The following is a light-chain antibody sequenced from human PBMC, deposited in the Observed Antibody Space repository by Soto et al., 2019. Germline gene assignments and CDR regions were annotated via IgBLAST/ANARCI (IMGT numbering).Light chain of an antibody. CDR3: QQYNSYSRT. V-gene: IGKV1-17*01. CDR1: QGIGNA. CDR2: GAS. J-gene: IGKJ1*01. Sequence: IQMTQSPSSLSASVGDIVTISCRASQGIGNALGWYQQKPGKPPKVLIYGASNLQSGVPSRFSGSGSGTELTLTISSLQPDDFATYYCQQYNSYSRTFGQGTKVDIK.